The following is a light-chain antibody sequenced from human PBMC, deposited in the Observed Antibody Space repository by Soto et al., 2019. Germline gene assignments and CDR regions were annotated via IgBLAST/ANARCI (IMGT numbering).Light chain of an antibody. CDR1: QSIDTW. CDR2: KAS. Sequence: DIQMTQSPSILSASVGDRVTITCRASQSIDTWLAWHQQKPGKAPKLLISKASNLESGVPSRFSGSGSGTEFTLTISSLQPDDFATYYCQQSYSTEWTFGQGTKVDIK. CDR3: QQSYSTEWT. J-gene: IGKJ1*01. V-gene: IGKV1-5*03.